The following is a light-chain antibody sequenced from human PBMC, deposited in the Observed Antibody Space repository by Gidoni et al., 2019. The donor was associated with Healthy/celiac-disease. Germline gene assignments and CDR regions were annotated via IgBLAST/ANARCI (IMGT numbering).Light chain of an antibody. CDR2: AAS. J-gene: IGKJ2*01. CDR1: QSISSY. CDR3: QQSYSTPPYT. Sequence: DLQMTQSQSSLSASVGDRVTITCRASQSISSYLNWYQQKPGKAPKLLIYAASSLQSGVPSRFSGSGSGTDFTLTISSLQPEDFATYYCQQSYSTPPYTFGQXTKLEIK. V-gene: IGKV1-39*01.